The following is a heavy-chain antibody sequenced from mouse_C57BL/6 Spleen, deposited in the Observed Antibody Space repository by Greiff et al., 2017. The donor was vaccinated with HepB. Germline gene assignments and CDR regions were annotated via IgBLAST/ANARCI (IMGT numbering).Heavy chain of an antibody. CDR1: GYAFSSSW. CDR3: ARWGPITTVVATDAMDY. V-gene: IGHV1-82*01. D-gene: IGHD1-1*01. J-gene: IGHJ4*01. CDR2: IYPGDGDT. Sequence: QVQLQQSGPELVKPGASVKISCKASGYAFSSSWMNWVKQRPGKGLEWIGRIYPGDGDTNYNGKFKGKATLTADKSSSTAYMQLSSRTSEDSAVYFCARWGPITTVVATDAMDYWGQGTSVTVSS.